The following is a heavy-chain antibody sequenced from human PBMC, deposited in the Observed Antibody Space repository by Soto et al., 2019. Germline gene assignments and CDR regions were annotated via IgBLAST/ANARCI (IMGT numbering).Heavy chain of an antibody. CDR1: GGSISSSY. D-gene: IGHD1-26*01. J-gene: IGHJ6*02. CDR2: MYDSGST. V-gene: IGHV4-59*01. Sequence: SETLSLTCTVSGGSISSSYWSWIRPPPGKGLEWIGYMYDSGSTNYNPSLRSRVTISVDTSKKQFSLKLSSVTAADTAVYYCARGSGNYYYYGLDVWGQGTTVTVPS. CDR3: ARGSGNYYYYGLDV.